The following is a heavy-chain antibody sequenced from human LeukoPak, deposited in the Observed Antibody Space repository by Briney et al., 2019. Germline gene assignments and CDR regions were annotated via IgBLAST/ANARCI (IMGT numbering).Heavy chain of an antibody. CDR1: GGSFSGYY. CDR2: INHSGST. CDR3: ARLGLLWDFDY. D-gene: IGHD2-21*02. J-gene: IGHJ4*02. Sequence: PSETLSLTCAVYGGSFSGYYWSWIRQPPEKGLEWIGEINHSGSTNYNPSLKSRVTISVDTSKNQFSLKLSSVTAADTAVYYCARLGLLWDFDYWGQGTLVTVSS. V-gene: IGHV4-34*01.